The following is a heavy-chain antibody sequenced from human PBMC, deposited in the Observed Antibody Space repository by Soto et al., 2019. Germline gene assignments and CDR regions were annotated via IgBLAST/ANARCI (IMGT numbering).Heavy chain of an antibody. D-gene: IGHD3-22*01. V-gene: IGHV1-69*13. Sequence: SVKVSCKASGGTFSSYAISWVRQAPGQGLEWMGGIIPIFGTANYAQKFQGRVTITADESTSTAYMELSSLRSEDTAVYYCASGRSTYYYDSSGYYRIDYWGQGTLVTVSS. CDR1: GGTFSSYA. J-gene: IGHJ4*02. CDR2: IIPIFGTA. CDR3: ASGRSTYYYDSSGYYRIDY.